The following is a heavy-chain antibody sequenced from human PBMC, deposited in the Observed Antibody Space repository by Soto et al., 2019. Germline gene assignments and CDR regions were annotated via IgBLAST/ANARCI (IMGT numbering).Heavy chain of an antibody. CDR3: ARNTYGLVDFDY. CDR1: GYTFTKYD. CDR2: MTPNSGNT. D-gene: IGHD5-18*01. J-gene: IGHJ4*01. Sequence: HVQLVQSGAEVKKPGASVKVSCKASGYTFTKYDINWVRQATGQGLEWMGWMTPNSGNTGYAQKFQGRVTMTRDTSKSTAYMVLSSLRSEDTAVYYCARNTYGLVDFDYWGHGTLVTVSS. V-gene: IGHV1-8*01.